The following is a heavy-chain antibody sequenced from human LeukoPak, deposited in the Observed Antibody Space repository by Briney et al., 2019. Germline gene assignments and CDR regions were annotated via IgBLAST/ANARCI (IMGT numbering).Heavy chain of an antibody. V-gene: IGHV5-51*01. J-gene: IGHJ4*02. CDR2: IYPGDSDT. CDR1: EYSFTNYW. Sequence: GESLKISCKGSEYSFTNYWIGWVRQMPGKGLEWMGIIYPGDSDTRFSPSFQGQVTISADKSISTAYLQWTSLKASDSAMYYCARVLIRGDEIDYWGQGTLVTVSS. CDR3: ARVLIRGDEIDY. D-gene: IGHD2-21*01.